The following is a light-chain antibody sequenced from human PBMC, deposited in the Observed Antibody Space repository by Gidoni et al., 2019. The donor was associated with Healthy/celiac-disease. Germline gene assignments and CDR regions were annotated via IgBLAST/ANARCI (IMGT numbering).Light chain of an antibody. CDR3: QGSYSTPT. V-gene: IGKV1-39*01. CDR1: QSISSY. CDR2: AAS. J-gene: IGKJ1*01. Sequence: DIQMTQSPSSLSASVGDRVTITCRASQSISSYLNWYQQKPGKAPKLLIYAASSLQSGVTSRFSGSRSETDFTLTISSLQPEDFATYYCQGSYSTPTFGQGTKVEIK.